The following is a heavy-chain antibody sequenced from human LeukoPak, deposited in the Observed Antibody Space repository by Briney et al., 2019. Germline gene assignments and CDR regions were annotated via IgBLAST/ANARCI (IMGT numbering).Heavy chain of an antibody. CDR3: AKDLSPGPD. CDR2: IIGSGLST. Sequence: GGSLRLSXAASGFTFSSYSMNWVRQAPGKGLKWVSAIIGSGLSTYYAGSVKGRFTISRDNSKNTLYLQMNSLRAEDTAVYYCAKDLSPGPDWGQGTLVTVSS. CDR1: GFTFSSYS. J-gene: IGHJ4*02. V-gene: IGHV3-23*01.